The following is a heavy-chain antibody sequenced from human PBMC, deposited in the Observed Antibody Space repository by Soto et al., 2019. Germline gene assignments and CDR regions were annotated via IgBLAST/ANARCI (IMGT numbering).Heavy chain of an antibody. CDR2: ISGSGGST. V-gene: IGHV3-23*01. Sequence: GGSLRLSCAASGFTFSSYAMSWVRQAPGKGPEWVSAISGSGGSTYYADSVKGRFTISRDNSKNTLYLQMNSLRAEGTAVYYCAKPPTRSYSSGWYLFQHWGQGTLVTVSS. CDR1: GFTFSSYA. CDR3: AKPPTRSYSSGWYLFQH. D-gene: IGHD6-19*01. J-gene: IGHJ1*01.